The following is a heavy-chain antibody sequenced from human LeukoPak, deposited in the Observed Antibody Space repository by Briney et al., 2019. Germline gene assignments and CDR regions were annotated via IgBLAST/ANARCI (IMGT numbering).Heavy chain of an antibody. V-gene: IGHV3-48*01. Sequence: GGSLRLSCAASGFTFSSYAMHWVRQAPGKGLEWVSHISSSTSTRYYADSVRGRFTISRDNAKNSLYLQMNSLRAEDTAVYYCARQLSYGNFDYWGQGTLVTVSS. CDR1: GFTFSSYA. J-gene: IGHJ4*02. CDR3: ARQLSYGNFDY. D-gene: IGHD1-1*01. CDR2: ISSSTSTR.